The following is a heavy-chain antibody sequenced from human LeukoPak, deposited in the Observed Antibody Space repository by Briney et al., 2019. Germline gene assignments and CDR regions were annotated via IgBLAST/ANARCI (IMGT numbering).Heavy chain of an antibody. V-gene: IGHV1-3*01. D-gene: IGHD6-13*01. CDR1: GYTFTNYA. Sequence: ASVKVSCKASGYTFTNYAMHWVRQAPGQRLEWMGWINAGNGNTKYSQKFQGRVTITRDTSASTAYMELSSLRSEDTAVYYCARNYIAAASHYYYGMDVWGQGTTVTVSS. CDR3: ARNYIAAASHYYYGMDV. CDR2: INAGNGNT. J-gene: IGHJ6*02.